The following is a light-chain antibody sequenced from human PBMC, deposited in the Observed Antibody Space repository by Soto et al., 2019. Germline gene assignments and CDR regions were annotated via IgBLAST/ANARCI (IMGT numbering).Light chain of an antibody. V-gene: IGLV2-8*01. Sequence: QSALTQPPFASGSPGQSVTISCTGTSSDVGGYNYVSWYQQHPGKAPKLMIYEVSKRPSGVPDRFSGSKSGNTASLTVSGLQAEDEADYYCSSYAGSNNSRVFGGGTKLTVL. J-gene: IGLJ2*01. CDR1: SSDVGGYNY. CDR3: SSYAGSNNSRV. CDR2: EVS.